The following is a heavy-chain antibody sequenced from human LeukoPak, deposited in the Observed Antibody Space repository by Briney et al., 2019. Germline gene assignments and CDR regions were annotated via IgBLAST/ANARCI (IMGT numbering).Heavy chain of an antibody. J-gene: IGHJ4*02. D-gene: IGHD1-26*01. CDR3: ARDPIVGDTGGGDY. CDR1: GFTFSSYW. CDR2: INGDGSIE. V-gene: IGHV3-7*01. Sequence: PGGSLRPSCAASGFTFSSYWMTWVRQAPGKGLEWVSNINGDGSIENYVHSVRGRFSIFRDNAKDALYLQMNSLRVDDTAIYYCARDPIVGDTGGGDYWGQGTLVTVSS.